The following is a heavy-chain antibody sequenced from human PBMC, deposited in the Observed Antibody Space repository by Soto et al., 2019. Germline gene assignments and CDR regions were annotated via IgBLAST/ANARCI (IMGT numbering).Heavy chain of an antibody. CDR1: GGTFSSYA. CDR2: IIPIFGTA. CDR3: AILPRGYSYVLEDY. Sequence: QVQLVQSGAEVKKPGSSVKVSCKASGGTFSSYAISWVRQAPGQGLEWMGGIIPIFGTANYAQKFQGRVTMTADESTSTAYMELSSLRSEATAVYYCAILPRGYSYVLEDYWGQGTLVTVSS. V-gene: IGHV1-69*12. J-gene: IGHJ4*02. D-gene: IGHD5-18*01.